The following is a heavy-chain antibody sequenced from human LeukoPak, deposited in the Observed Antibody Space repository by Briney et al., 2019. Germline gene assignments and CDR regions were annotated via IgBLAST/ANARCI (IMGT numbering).Heavy chain of an antibody. CDR3: ANGRPLSSGYYPFDAFDI. V-gene: IGHV3-23*01. CDR1: GFTFSSYA. D-gene: IGHD3-22*01. J-gene: IGHJ3*02. Sequence: GGSPRLSCAASGFTFSSYAMSWVRQAPGKGLEWVSAISGSGGSTYYADSVKGRFTISRDNSKNTLYLQMNSLRAEDTAVYYCANGRPLSSGYYPFDAFDIWGQGTMVTVSS. CDR2: ISGSGGST.